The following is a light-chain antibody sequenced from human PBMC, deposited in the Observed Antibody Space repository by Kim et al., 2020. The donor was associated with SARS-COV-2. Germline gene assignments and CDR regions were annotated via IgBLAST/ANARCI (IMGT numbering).Light chain of an antibody. CDR3: QQYYSTPLT. CDR2: WAS. J-gene: IGKJ4*02. Sequence: ATINCKSSQSVLSSSNNKNYLAWYQQKPGQPPKLLIYWASTRESGVPDRFSGSGYETDFTLTISSLQAEDVAVYYCQQYYSTPLTFGGGTKVDIK. CDR1: QSVLSSSNNKNY. V-gene: IGKV4-1*01.